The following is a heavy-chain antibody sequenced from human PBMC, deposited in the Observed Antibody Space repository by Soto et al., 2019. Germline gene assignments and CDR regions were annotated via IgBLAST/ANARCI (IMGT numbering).Heavy chain of an antibody. CDR2: IYHSGST. V-gene: IGHV4-30-2*01. CDR3: ARAGGLGAVAVDY. CDR1: GGSISSGGYS. D-gene: IGHD6-19*01. Sequence: QLQLQESGSGLVKPSQTLSLTCAVSGGSISSGGYSWSWIRQPPGKGLEWIGYIYHSGSTYYNPSLNGRVSRSVDRSKNQFSLKLSSVTAADTAVYYCARAGGLGAVAVDYWGQGTRVTVSS. J-gene: IGHJ4*02.